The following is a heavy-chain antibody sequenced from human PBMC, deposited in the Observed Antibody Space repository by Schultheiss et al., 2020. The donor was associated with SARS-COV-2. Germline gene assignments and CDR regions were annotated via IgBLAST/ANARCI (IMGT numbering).Heavy chain of an antibody. CDR3: ARGFGSWPLQSYFDS. CDR1: GGSISSGDYY. J-gene: IGHJ4*02. V-gene: IGHV4-61*08. CDR2: INHSGST. D-gene: IGHD6-13*01. Sequence: SETLSLTCTVSGGSISSGDYYWSWIRQPPGKGLEWIGEINHSGSTNYNPSLNSRVTISQDTSKSQFSLKLSSVTAADTAVYYCARGFGSWPLQSYFDSWGQGTLVTVSS.